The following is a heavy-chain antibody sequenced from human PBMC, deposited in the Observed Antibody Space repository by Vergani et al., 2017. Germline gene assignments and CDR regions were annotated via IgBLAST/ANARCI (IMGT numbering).Heavy chain of an antibody. J-gene: IGHJ1*01. CDR2: ISYDGTQK. V-gene: IGHV3-30*03. CDR3: ATKSXGTPGCQIGYFRE. D-gene: IGHD1-1*01. Sequence: QVHLVESGGGVVQPGRSLRLSCVVSGFTSSYSGMPWVRQASGKGLEWVAVISYDGTQKYYADSVKGRFTISRDKSKSTLYLQMNSLRTEDTAVYYCATKSXGTPGCQIGYFREWGQGTLVTVSS. CDR1: GFTSSYSG.